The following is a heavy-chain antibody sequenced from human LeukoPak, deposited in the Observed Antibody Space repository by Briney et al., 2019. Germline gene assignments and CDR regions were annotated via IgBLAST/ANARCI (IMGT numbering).Heavy chain of an antibody. Sequence: SETLSHTCAVYGGSFSGYYWSWIRQPPGKGLEWIGEINHSGSTNYNPSLKSRVTISVDTSKNQFSLKLSSVTAADAAVYYCARGRKTVATVKYRAFYYWGQGTLVTVSS. J-gene: IGHJ4*02. V-gene: IGHV4-34*01. D-gene: IGHD4-17*01. CDR3: ARGRKTVATVKYRAFYY. CDR1: GGSFSGYY. CDR2: INHSGST.